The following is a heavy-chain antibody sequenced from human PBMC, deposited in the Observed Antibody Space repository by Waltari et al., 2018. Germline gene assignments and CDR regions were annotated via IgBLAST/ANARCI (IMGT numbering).Heavy chain of an antibody. J-gene: IGHJ3*02. D-gene: IGHD2-2*01. V-gene: IGHV4-61*02. CDR3: ARELGEIVVVPAAMDAFDI. Sequence: QVQLQESGPGLVKPSQTLSLTCTVSGRSISSGSYYWSWIRKPAGKGLAWIGRIYTSGSTNYNPSLKSRVTISVDTSKNQFSLKLSSVTAADTAVYYCARELGEIVVVPAAMDAFDIWGQGTMVTVSS. CDR1: GRSISSGSYY. CDR2: IYTSGST.